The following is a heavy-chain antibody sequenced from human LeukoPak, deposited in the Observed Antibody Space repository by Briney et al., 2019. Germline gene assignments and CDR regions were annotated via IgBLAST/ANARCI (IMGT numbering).Heavy chain of an antibody. J-gene: IGHJ5*02. CDR1: GGSFSGYY. V-gene: IGHV4-34*01. D-gene: IGHD3-3*01. CDR2: INHSGST. Sequence: PSETLSLTCAVYGGSFSGYYWSWIRQPPGKGLEWIGEINHSGSTNYNPSLKSRVTISVDTSKNQFSLKLSSVTAADTAVYYCARHRLYYDFWSGSNWFDPWGQGTLVTVSS. CDR3: ARHRLYYDFWSGSNWFDP.